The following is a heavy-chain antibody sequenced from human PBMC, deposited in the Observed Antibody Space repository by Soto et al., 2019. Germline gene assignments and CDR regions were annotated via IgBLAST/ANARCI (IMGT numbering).Heavy chain of an antibody. CDR3: ARERGGATATLDYYYFYMDV. Sequence: QVQLVQSGAEVRKPGASVTVSCRSSGDSFNDYYIHWVRQAPGQGFEWMGWINPNGGVTKYAQKFQGWFSMTRDTSIRTVYMQLSSLRSDDTAVYYCARERGGATATLDYYYFYMDVWGTGTTVTVSS. CDR2: INPNGGVT. V-gene: IGHV1-2*04. J-gene: IGHJ6*03. D-gene: IGHD5-12*01. CDR1: GDSFNDYY.